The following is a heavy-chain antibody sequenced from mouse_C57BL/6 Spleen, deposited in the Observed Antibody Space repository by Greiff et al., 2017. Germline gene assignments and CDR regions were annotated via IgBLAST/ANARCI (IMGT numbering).Heavy chain of an antibody. CDR1: GFTFSNYW. Sequence: EVKLMESGGGLVQPGGSMKLSCVASGFTFSNYWMNWVRQSPEKGLEWVAQIRLKSDNYATHYAESVKGRFTISRDDSKSSVYLQMNNLRAEDTGIYYCTEDYGNYFDYWGQGTTLTVSS. D-gene: IGHD2-1*01. V-gene: IGHV6-3*01. CDR3: TEDYGNYFDY. J-gene: IGHJ2*01. CDR2: IRLKSDNYAT.